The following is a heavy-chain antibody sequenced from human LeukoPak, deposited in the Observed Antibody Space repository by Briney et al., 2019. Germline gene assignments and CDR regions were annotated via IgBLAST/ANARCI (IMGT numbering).Heavy chain of an antibody. D-gene: IGHD6-6*01. CDR2: ISAYNGNT. Sequence: GASVNVSCKASGYTFTSDGISWVRQAAGQGLERMGWISAYNGNTNYAQKLQGRVTMTTDTSTSTAYMELRSLRSDDTAVYYCAREGSSLATVDYWGQGTLVTVSS. V-gene: IGHV1-18*01. J-gene: IGHJ4*02. CDR1: GYTFTSDG. CDR3: AREGSSLATVDY.